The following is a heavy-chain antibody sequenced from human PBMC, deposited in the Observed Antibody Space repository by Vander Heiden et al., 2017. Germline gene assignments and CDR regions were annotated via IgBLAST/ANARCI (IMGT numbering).Heavy chain of an antibody. J-gene: IGHJ4*02. V-gene: IGHV4-59*01. CDR2: IYYSGST. CDR3: ARYIAAAGNFDY. D-gene: IGHD6-13*01. Sequence: QVQLQESGPGLVKPSEPLALTCTVSCGSISSYYWSWILQPPGKGLVWIGYIYYSGSTNYNPSLKSRVTISVDTSKNQFSLKLSSVTAADTAVYYCARYIAAAGNFDYWGQGTLVTVSS. CDR1: CGSISSYY.